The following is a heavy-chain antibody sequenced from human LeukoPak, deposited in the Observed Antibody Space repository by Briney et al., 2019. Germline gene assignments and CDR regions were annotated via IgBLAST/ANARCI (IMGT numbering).Heavy chain of an antibody. CDR2: IYYSGSN. CDR3: ASHSSSWYGRSAFDI. J-gene: IGHJ3*02. D-gene: IGHD6-13*01. V-gene: IGHV4-59*13. Sequence: SETLSLTCTVSGGSISSYYWSWIRQPPGKGLEWIGYIYYSGSNNYNPPLKSRVTISVDTSKNQFSLKLSSGTAADTAVYYCASHSSSWYGRSAFDIWGQGTMVTVSS. CDR1: GGSISSYY.